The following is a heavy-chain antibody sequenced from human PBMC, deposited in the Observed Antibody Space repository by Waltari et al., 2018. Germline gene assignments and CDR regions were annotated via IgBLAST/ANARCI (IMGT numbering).Heavy chain of an antibody. Sequence: QVQLVQSGAEVKKPGASVRVSCKASGYTFTSSDVNWVRQATGQGLGWRGWMNPTSGNTGYAQKFQGRVTITRNTSISTAYMELSSLRSEDTAVYYWARAQAGSDYWGQGTLVTVSS. CDR2: MNPTSGNT. V-gene: IGHV1-8*03. CDR1: GYTFTSSD. CDR3: ARAQAGSDY. J-gene: IGHJ4*02.